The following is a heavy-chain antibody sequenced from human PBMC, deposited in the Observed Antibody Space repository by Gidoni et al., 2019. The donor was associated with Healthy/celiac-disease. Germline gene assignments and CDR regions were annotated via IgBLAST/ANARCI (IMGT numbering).Heavy chain of an antibody. CDR1: GGYVSSGSYY. J-gene: IGHJ6*03. V-gene: IGHV4-61*01. CDR3: ARDFRSYYYYYMDV. CDR2: IYYSGSP. Sequence: QGQLQESGPGPVKPSETLSLTCTVSGGYVSSGSYYWSWIRQPPGKGLEWIGYIYYSGSPNYNPSLKSRVTISVDTSKNQFSLKLSSVTAADTAVYYCARDFRSYYYYYMDVWGKGTTVTVSS.